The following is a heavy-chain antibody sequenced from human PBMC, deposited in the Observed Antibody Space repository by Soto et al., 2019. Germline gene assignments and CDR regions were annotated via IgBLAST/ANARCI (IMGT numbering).Heavy chain of an antibody. CDR3: ARTEVAATNIYYYYYGMDV. Sequence: ASVKVSCKASGYTFTSYGTSWVRQAPGQGLEWMGWISAYNGNTNYAQKLQGRVTMTTDTSTSTAYMELRSLRSDDTAVYYCARTEVAATNIYYYYYGMDVWGQGTTVTVSS. CDR1: GYTFTSYG. CDR2: ISAYNGNT. J-gene: IGHJ6*02. V-gene: IGHV1-18*01. D-gene: IGHD2-15*01.